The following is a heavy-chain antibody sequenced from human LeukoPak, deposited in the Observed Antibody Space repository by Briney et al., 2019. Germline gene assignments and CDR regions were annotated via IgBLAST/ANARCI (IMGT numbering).Heavy chain of an antibody. J-gene: IGHJ3*02. V-gene: IGHV3-15*01. CDR2: IKSKTDGGTT. CDR3: TTVGSRYADAFDI. Sequence: GGSLRLSCAAPGFTFSNAWMSWVRQAPGKGLEWVGRIKSKTDGGTTDYAAPVKGRFTISRDDSKNTLYLQMNSLKTEDTAVYYCTTVGSRYADAFDIWGQGTMVTVSS. CDR1: GFTFSNAW. D-gene: IGHD3-9*01.